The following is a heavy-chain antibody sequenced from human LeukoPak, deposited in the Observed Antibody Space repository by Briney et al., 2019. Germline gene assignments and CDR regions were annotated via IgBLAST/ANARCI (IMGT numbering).Heavy chain of an antibody. CDR3: ARLPRGYDYVWGSYRSGAFDI. D-gene: IGHD3-16*02. CDR1: GGSISSSNW. J-gene: IGHJ3*02. V-gene: IGHV4-4*02. Sequence: PSETLSLTCAVSGGSISSSNWWSWVRQPPGKGLEWIGEIYHSGSTNYNPSLKSRVTISVDTSKNQFSLKLSSVTAADTAVYYCARLPRGYDYVWGSYRSGAFDIWGQGTMVTVSS. CDR2: IYHSGST.